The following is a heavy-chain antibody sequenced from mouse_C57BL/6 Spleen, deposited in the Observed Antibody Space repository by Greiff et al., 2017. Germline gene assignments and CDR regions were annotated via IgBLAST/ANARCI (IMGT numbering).Heavy chain of an antibody. Sequence: VQLQQPGAELVRPGTSVKLSCKASGYTFTSYWMHWVKQRPGQGLEWIGVIDPSDSYTNYNQKFKGKATLTVDTSSSTAYMQLSSLTSEDSAVYYCARGGSYGKDAMDYWGQGTSVTVSS. CDR2: IDPSDSYT. V-gene: IGHV1-59*01. CDR3: ARGGSYGKDAMDY. D-gene: IGHD1-1*01. CDR1: GYTFTSYW. J-gene: IGHJ4*01.